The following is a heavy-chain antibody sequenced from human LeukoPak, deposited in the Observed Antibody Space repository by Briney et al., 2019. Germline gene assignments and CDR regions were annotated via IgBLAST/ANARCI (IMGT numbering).Heavy chain of an antibody. CDR1: GFTFSSYS. CDR2: ISSSSSYI. CDR3: ARDPGYCSSTSCHHVFDY. Sequence: GGSLRLSCAASGFTFSSYSMNWVRQAPGKGLEWVSSISSSSSYIYYADSVKGRFTISRDNAKNSLYLQMNSLRAEDTAVYYCARDPGYCSSTSCHHVFDYWGQGTLVTVSS. V-gene: IGHV3-21*01. D-gene: IGHD2-2*01. J-gene: IGHJ4*02.